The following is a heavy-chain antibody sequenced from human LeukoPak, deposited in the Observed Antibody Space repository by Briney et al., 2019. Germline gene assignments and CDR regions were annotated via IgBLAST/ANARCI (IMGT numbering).Heavy chain of an antibody. CDR3: ARLGYCSGGSCYENQHYYYGMDV. Sequence: GSLRLSCAASGFTFSSYSMNWVRQAPGKGLEWVSSISSSSSYIYYADSVKGRFTISRDNAKNSLYLQMNSLRAEDTAVYYCARLGYCSGGSCYENQHYYYGMDVWGQGTTVTVSS. V-gene: IGHV3-21*01. CDR2: ISSSSSYI. CDR1: GFTFSSYS. D-gene: IGHD2-15*01. J-gene: IGHJ6*02.